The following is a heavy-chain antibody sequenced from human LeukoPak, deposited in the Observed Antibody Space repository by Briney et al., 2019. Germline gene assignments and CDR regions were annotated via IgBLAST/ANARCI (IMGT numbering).Heavy chain of an antibody. Sequence: SETLSLTCTASGASFTTYYWSWIRQAPGKGLEWIGEINHRGSINYNPSLKSRVTISVDTSKNQFALKLSSVTAADTAVYYRARVASSHWYFNRAKYYFDYWGQGTLVSVSS. D-gene: IGHD2-2*01. CDR2: INHRGSI. J-gene: IGHJ4*02. V-gene: IGHV4-34*01. CDR3: ARVASSHWYFNRAKYYFDY. CDR1: GASFTTYY.